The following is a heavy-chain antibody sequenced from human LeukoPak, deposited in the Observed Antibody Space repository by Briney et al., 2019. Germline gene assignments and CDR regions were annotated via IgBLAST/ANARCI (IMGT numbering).Heavy chain of an antibody. CDR2: IYYSGST. Sequence: SETLSLTCTVSGGSISSYYWSWIRQPPGKGLEWIWYIYYSGSTNYNPSLKSRVTISVDTSKNQFSLKLSSVTAADTAVYYCARERAQPLFYGMDVWGQGTTVTVSS. D-gene: IGHD2-2*01. J-gene: IGHJ6*02. CDR1: GGSISSYY. V-gene: IGHV4-59*01. CDR3: ARERAQPLFYGMDV.